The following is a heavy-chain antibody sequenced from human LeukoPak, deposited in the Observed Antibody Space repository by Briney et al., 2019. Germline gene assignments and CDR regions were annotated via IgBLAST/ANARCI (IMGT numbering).Heavy chain of an antibody. J-gene: IGHJ4*02. CDR1: GFTFSSYG. D-gene: IGHD6-13*01. V-gene: IGHV3-33*01. CDR2: IWYDGSNK. CDR3: ARGGSSWYVDYFDY. Sequence: GGSLRLSCAASGFTFSSYGMHWVRQAPGKGLEWVAVIWYDGSNKFYADSVKGRFTISRDNSKNTLYLQMNSLRAEDTAVYYCARGGSSWYVDYFDYWGQGTLVTVSS.